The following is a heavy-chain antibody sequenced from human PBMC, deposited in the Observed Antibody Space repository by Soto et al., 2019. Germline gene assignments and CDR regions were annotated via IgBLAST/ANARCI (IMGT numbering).Heavy chain of an antibody. CDR2: IYWDDDK. Sequence: QITLKESGPTLVKPTQTLTLTCTFSGFSLSTSGVGVGWIRQPPGKALEWLALIYWDDDKRYSPSLKSRLTTPQDTSKNHVLLTMTNMDPVDTATYYGAQGYGAEAPFSFDYWGQGTLVTVSS. CDR1: GFSLSTSGVG. D-gene: IGHD5-12*01. J-gene: IGHJ4*02. CDR3: AQGYGAEAPFSFDY. V-gene: IGHV2-5*02.